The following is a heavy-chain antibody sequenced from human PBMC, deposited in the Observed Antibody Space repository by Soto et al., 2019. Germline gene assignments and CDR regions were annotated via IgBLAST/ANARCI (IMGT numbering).Heavy chain of an antibody. CDR2: IWYDGRER. CDR1: GFTFSSYG. Sequence: QVQLVESGGGVVQPGRSLRLSCAASGFTFSSYGMHWVRQAPGKGLEWVAVIWYDGRERYYADFVKGRFTTSRDNSKNTLYLQMNSLRAEDTAVYYCARDRRDYGDYGIDYWGQGTLVTVSS. CDR3: ARDRRDYGDYGIDY. V-gene: IGHV3-33*01. J-gene: IGHJ4*02. D-gene: IGHD4-17*01.